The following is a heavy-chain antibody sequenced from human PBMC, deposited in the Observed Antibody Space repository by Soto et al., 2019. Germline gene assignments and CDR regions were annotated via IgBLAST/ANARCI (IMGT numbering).Heavy chain of an antibody. D-gene: IGHD5-18*01. V-gene: IGHV5-51*01. Sequence: GEPLKISCNGSGYTFISYSISWVRQMPGKGLEWMGIIYASDSDTRYSPSFQGQVTISVDKSISTAYLQWSSLKASDTAIYYCASAMKYSYGYLWGQGTLVTVSS. J-gene: IGHJ4*02. CDR2: IYASDSDT. CDR3: ASAMKYSYGYL. CDR1: GYTFISYS.